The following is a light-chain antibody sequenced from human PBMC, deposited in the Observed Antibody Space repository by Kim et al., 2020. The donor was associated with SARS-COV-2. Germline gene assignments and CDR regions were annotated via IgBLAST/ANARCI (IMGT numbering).Light chain of an antibody. Sequence: GVTISCPGSSANIGADYEVHWYQKFPGTAPKLLIYGNFNRPYGVPDRFSGSKSGTSASLAITGLQAEDEADYYCQSYDSSLSASVFGGGTQLTVL. CDR2: GNF. CDR1: SANIGADYE. V-gene: IGLV1-40*01. J-gene: IGLJ3*02. CDR3: QSYDSSLSASV.